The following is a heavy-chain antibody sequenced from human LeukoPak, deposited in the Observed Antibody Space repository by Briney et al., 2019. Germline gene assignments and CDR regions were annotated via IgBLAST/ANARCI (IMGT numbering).Heavy chain of an antibody. CDR1: GGSISSGDYS. Sequence: SETLSLTCAVSGGSISSGDYSWSCIRQPPGDGLEWIGFIYNSGNTYYNPSLKSRVTLSVDTSKNQFSLNLSSVTAADTAVYYCARTAYDSSDFYRFDYWGQGTLVTVSS. CDR2: IYNSGNT. V-gene: IGHV4-30-4*07. D-gene: IGHD3-22*01. J-gene: IGHJ4*02. CDR3: ARTAYDSSDFYRFDY.